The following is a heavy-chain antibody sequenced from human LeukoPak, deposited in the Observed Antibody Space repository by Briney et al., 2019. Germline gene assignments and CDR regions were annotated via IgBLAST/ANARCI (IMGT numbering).Heavy chain of an antibody. CDR3: ARMEMATATFDY. V-gene: IGHV1-18*01. CDR1: GYTFTSYA. CDR2: ISAYNGNT. J-gene: IGHJ4*02. D-gene: IGHD5-24*01. Sequence: GASVKVSCKASGYTFTSYAITWVRQAPGQGLEWMGWISAYNGNTNYAQNLQGRVTMTTDTSTSTAYMELRSLRSDDTAMYCCARMEMATATFDYWGQGTLVTVSS.